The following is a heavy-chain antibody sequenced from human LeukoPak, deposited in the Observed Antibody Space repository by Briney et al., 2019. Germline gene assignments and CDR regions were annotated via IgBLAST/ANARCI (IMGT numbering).Heavy chain of an antibody. CDR1: GFTFRKYY. Sequence: GGSLRLSCAASGFTFRKYYMPWVRQAPGKGLVWVSRINSDGSSTTYADSVRGRFTVSRDNAKNTLYLQMNSLKVEDTAMYYCTRVFVGDEYSSSGYWGQGTLVTVSS. J-gene: IGHJ4*02. V-gene: IGHV3-74*03. CDR3: TRVFVGDEYSSSGY. CDR2: INSDGSST. D-gene: IGHD6-13*01.